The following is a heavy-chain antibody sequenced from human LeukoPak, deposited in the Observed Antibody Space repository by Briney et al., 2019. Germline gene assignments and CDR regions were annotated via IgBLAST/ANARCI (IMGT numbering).Heavy chain of an antibody. CDR1: GFTFSSYS. D-gene: IGHD5-18*01. Sequence: GGSLKLSCAPSGFTFSSYSRNWFRKAPGKGREWVSSISSSSSYIYYADSVKGRFTISRDNAKNSLYLQMNSLRAEDTAVYYCARALTLYSYGQGYWGQGTLVTVSS. V-gene: IGHV3-21*01. CDR2: ISSSSSYI. J-gene: IGHJ4*02. CDR3: ARALTLYSYGQGY.